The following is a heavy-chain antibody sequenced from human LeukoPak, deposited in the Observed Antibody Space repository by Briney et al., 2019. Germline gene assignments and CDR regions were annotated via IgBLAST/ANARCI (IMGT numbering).Heavy chain of an antibody. V-gene: IGHV4-34*01. CDR1: GGSFSGYY. Sequence: SETLSLTCAVYGGSFSGYYWNWIRQPPGKGLEWIGEINHSGSTNYNPSLKSRVTISADTSRNQFSLKLSSVTAADTAVYYCARGVRRYFDWLLDYWGQGTLVTVSS. CDR3: ARGVRRYFDWLLDY. CDR2: INHSGST. J-gene: IGHJ4*02. D-gene: IGHD3-9*01.